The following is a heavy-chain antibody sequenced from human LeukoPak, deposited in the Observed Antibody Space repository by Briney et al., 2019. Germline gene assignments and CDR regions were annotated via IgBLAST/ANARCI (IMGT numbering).Heavy chain of an antibody. D-gene: IGHD3-10*01. V-gene: IGHV3-11*04. CDR1: GFTFSDYY. CDR3: ARDVYYYASDD. J-gene: IGHJ4*02. Sequence: PGGSLRLSCVASGFTFSDYYMTWIRQAPGKGLEWVSYISGSGTTRYYADSVKGRFTVSRDNAKNSLFLQMNSLRAEDTAVYYCARDVYYYASDDWGQGILVTVSS. CDR2: ISGSGTTR.